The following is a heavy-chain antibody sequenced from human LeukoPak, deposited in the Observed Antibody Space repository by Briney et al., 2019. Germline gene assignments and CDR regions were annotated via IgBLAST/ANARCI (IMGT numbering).Heavy chain of an antibody. CDR1: GGSISSGGYY. CDR3: ARVGDYGGNQNFDY. CDR2: IYYSGST. D-gene: IGHD4-23*01. Sequence: SETLSLTCTVSGGSISSGGYYWRWIRQPPGKGLEWIGYIYYSGSTYYNPSLKSRFTISVDTSKNQFSLKLSSVTAADTAVYYCARVGDYGGNQNFDYWGQGTLVTVSS. J-gene: IGHJ4*02. V-gene: IGHV4-30-4*01.